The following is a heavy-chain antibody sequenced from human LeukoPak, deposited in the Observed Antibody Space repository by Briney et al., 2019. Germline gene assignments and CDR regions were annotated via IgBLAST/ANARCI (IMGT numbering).Heavy chain of an antibody. Sequence: GGSLRLSCAASGFTFSDYNMRWIRQAPGKGLEWVSAISGSGGSTYYADSVKGRFTISRDNSKNTLYLQMNSLRAEDTAVYYCAKEKWELGAFDIWGQGTMVTVSS. V-gene: IGHV3-23*01. CDR3: AKEKWELGAFDI. CDR2: ISGSGGST. J-gene: IGHJ3*02. CDR1: GFTFSDYN. D-gene: IGHD1-26*01.